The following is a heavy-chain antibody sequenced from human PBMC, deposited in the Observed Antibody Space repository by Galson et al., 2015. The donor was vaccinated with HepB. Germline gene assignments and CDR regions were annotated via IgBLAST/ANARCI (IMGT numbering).Heavy chain of an antibody. CDR2: IYSGGST. Sequence: SLRLSCAASGFTVSSNYMSWVRQAPGKGLEWVSVIYSGGSTYYADSVKGRFTISRDNSKNTLYLQMNSLRAEDTAVYYCAREHYDSSGSPRDAFDIWGQGTMVTVSS. V-gene: IGHV3-66*02. CDR1: GFTVSSNY. J-gene: IGHJ3*02. D-gene: IGHD3-22*01. CDR3: AREHYDSSGSPRDAFDI.